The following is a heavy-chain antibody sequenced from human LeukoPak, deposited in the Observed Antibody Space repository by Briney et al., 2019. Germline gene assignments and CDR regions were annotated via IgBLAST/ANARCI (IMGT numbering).Heavy chain of an antibody. D-gene: IGHD3-16*02. Sequence: GGSLRLSCAASGFTLSSYAMHWVRQAPGKGLEWVSVISYDGSNKYYADSVKGRFTISRDNSKNTLYLQMNSLRAEDTAVYYCARDLYVATIVTGGDYWGQGTLVTVSS. CDR1: GFTLSSYA. J-gene: IGHJ4*02. CDR2: ISYDGSNK. CDR3: ARDLYVATIVTGGDY. V-gene: IGHV3-30-3*01.